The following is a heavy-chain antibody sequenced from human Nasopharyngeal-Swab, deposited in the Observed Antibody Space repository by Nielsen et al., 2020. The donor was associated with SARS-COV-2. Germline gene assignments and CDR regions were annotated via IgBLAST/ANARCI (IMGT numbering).Heavy chain of an antibody. J-gene: IGHJ4*02. CDR1: GFIFSESA. V-gene: IGHV3-73*01. Sequence: GESLKISCPASGFIFSESAMHWVRQASGKGLELVVRIGDKAHNYATTYGASMKGRFTISRDDSSNTAFLQMDSLKTEDTALYYCTTDFYFDYWGQGALVTVSS. CDR3: TTDFYFDY. CDR2: IGDKAHNYAT.